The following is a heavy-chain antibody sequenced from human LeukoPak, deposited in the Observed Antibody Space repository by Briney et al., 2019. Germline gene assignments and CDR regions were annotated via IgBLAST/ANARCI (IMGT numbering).Heavy chain of an antibody. V-gene: IGHV3-23*01. D-gene: IGHD2-15*01. J-gene: IGHJ4*02. CDR2: ISGNGDAT. CDR3: SKPTFHCFGFDY. Sequence: PGGSLRLSCAASGFTFSSYAMSWVRQAPGKGLQWVATISGNGDATYYADSVKGRFTISRDNSESTLHLQMNSLRAEDTAVYYCSKPTFHCFGFDYGGQGPLVTVSS. CDR1: GFTFSSYA.